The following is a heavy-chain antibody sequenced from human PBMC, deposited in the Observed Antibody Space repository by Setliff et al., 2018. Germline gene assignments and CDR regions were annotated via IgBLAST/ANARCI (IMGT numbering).Heavy chain of an antibody. D-gene: IGHD1-1*01. V-gene: IGHV1-69*11. CDR1: GGTFSSSG. CDR3: ARDSQLGFYYFDS. Sequence: SVKVSCKASGGTFSSSGISWVRQAPGQRLEWLGRSIPILGTTNYAKKFQGRVTLTADVSTRTAYMDLSSLRSEDTAIYYCARDSQLGFYYFDSWGRGTLVTVSS. CDR2: SIPILGTT. J-gene: IGHJ4*02.